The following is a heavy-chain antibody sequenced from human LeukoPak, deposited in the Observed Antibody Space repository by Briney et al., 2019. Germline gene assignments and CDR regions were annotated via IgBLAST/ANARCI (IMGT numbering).Heavy chain of an antibody. CDR2: IKQDGSEK. Sequence: PGGSLRHSCAASGFTFSSYWMSWVRQAPGKGLEWVANIKQDGSEKYYVDSVKGRFTISRDNAKNSLYLQMNSLRAEDTAVYYCASTRTVRNGLIPAFDYWGQGTLVTVSS. CDR3: ASTRTVRNGLIPAFDY. J-gene: IGHJ4*02. CDR1: GFTFSSYW. V-gene: IGHV3-7*01. D-gene: IGHD4-17*01.